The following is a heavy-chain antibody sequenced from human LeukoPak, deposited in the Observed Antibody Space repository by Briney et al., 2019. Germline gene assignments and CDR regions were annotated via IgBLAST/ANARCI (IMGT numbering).Heavy chain of an antibody. D-gene: IGHD1-26*01. CDR2: IGGSGAGT. J-gene: IGHJ4*02. V-gene: IGHV3-23*01. Sequence: GGSLRLSCAASGFTFNFYAMDWVRQAPGKGLEWVSGIGGSGAGTSYADSVKGRFTISRDNSKNTLYLQMNSLRAEDTAVYYCAKAVDSGRYFGYYFDYWGQGTLVTVSS. CDR1: GFTFNFYA. CDR3: AKAVDSGRYFGYYFDY.